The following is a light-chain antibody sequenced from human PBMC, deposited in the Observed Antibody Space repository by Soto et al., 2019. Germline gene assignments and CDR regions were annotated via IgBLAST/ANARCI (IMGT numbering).Light chain of an antibody. J-gene: IGLJ3*02. Sequence: QSALTQPASVSGSPGQWVTISCSGSSSDVGAYNYVSWYQRHPGKAPKLMIYDVTNRPSGVSNRFSGSKSGNTASLTISGLQAEDEADYFCSSYTSSSTVVFGGGTKLTVL. CDR3: SSYTSSSTVV. CDR1: SSDVGAYNY. V-gene: IGLV2-14*01. CDR2: DVT.